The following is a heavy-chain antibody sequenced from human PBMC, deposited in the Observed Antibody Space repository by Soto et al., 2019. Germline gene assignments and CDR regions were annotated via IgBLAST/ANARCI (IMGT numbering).Heavy chain of an antibody. CDR3: ARGGGVGVAGSAAFDM. V-gene: IGHV1-2*02. D-gene: IGHD3-3*01. Sequence: QLHLVQSGAVVKKPGASVTVSCSASGYPVTAYYMHWVRQAPGRGLEWMGGINPATGAAKYTQTLQGRGTMTRYTSTSTVFMELSGLTSEDTAVFYCARGGGVGVAGSAAFDMWGQGTLVTVSS. CDR2: INPATGAA. CDR1: GYPVTAYY. J-gene: IGHJ3*02.